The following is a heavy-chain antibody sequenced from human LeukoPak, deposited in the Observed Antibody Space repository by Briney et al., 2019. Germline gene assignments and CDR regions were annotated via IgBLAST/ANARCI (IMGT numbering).Heavy chain of an antibody. D-gene: IGHD1-26*01. CDR3: GRSRERLYSGSSFDY. CDR2: ISGYNGNT. Sequence: ASVTVSFTSSVSTFAIYGISWVRHPPGQGLEWMGYISGYNGNTNYAHKLQGRVTMTTDTSTSTAYMELRSLRSDDTAVYYCGRSRERLYSGSSFDYWGQGTRVTVSS. J-gene: IGHJ4*02. V-gene: IGHV1-18*01. CDR1: VSTFAIYG.